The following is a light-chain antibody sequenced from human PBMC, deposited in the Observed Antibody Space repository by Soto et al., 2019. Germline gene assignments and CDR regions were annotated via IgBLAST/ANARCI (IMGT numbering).Light chain of an antibody. Sequence: QSVLTQPASVSGSPGQSITISCTGTSSDVGSYNPVSWYQQHPGKAPKVMIYAVSKRPSGVPNRFSGSKSGNTASLTISGLQAEDEADYYCCSYAGSSTYLFGTGTKVTVL. CDR1: SSDVGSYNP. CDR2: AVS. V-gene: IGLV2-23*02. CDR3: CSYAGSSTYL. J-gene: IGLJ1*01.